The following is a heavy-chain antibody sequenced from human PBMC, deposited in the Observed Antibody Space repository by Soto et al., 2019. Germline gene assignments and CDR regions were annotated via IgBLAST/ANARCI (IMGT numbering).Heavy chain of an antibody. J-gene: IGHJ4*02. CDR1: GGSFPNNY. CDR3: ARGRKCYSGTWYVD. Sequence: QVQLQQWGAVLLNPSETVSLTCSVYGGSFPNNYWSWIRQPPGKLLEWIGEINHSGSSNYNPSLKGRVTISADTPRNQFSLKLSSVTAADTAVYYCARGRKCYSGTWYVDWGKGTLVTVSS. CDR2: INHSGSS. D-gene: IGHD6-13*01. V-gene: IGHV4-34*01.